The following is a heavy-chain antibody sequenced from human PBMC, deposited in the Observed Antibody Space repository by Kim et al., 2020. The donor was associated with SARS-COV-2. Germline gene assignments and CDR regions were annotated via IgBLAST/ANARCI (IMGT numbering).Heavy chain of an antibody. D-gene: IGHD3-9*01. V-gene: IGHV3-23*01. CDR2: ISGSGGST. CDR1: GFTFSSYA. Sequence: GGSLRLSCAASGFTFSSYAMSWVRQAPGKGLEWVSAISGSGGSTYYAYSVKGRFTISRDNSKNTLYLQMNSLRAEDTAVYYCAKSRLRYFRLDGMDVWGQGTTVTVSS. CDR3: AKSRLRYFRLDGMDV. J-gene: IGHJ6*02.